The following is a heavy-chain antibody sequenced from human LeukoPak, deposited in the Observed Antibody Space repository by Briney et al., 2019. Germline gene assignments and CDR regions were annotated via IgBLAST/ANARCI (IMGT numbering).Heavy chain of an antibody. Sequence: AGESLRLSCTASGFTFNNYAMSWVRQAPGKGLEWVSAISGSGGSTYYADSVKGRFTISRDNSKNTLYLQMNSLRAEDTAVYYCAKDKLTYYYDSSGYYPYYYYYGMDVWGQGTTVTVSS. D-gene: IGHD3-22*01. J-gene: IGHJ6*02. CDR1: GFTFNNYA. CDR2: ISGSGGST. V-gene: IGHV3-23*01. CDR3: AKDKLTYYYDSSGYYPYYYYYGMDV.